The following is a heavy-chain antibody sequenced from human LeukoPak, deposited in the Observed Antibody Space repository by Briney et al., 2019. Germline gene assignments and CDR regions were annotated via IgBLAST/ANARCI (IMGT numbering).Heavy chain of an antibody. J-gene: IGHJ4*02. CDR1: GFTFSSYW. CDR3: ARHYYGAGKAEFDY. V-gene: IGHV3-7*01. D-gene: IGHD3-10*01. Sequence: GGSLRLSCAASGFTFSSYWMSWVRQAPGKGLEWVANIKQDGSEKYYVDSVKGRFIISRDNAKNSLYLQMNSLRAEDTAVYYCARHYYGAGKAEFDYWGQGTLVTVSS. CDR2: IKQDGSEK.